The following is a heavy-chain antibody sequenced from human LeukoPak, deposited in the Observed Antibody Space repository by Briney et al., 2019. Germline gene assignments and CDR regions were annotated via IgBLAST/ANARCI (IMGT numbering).Heavy chain of an antibody. Sequence: ASVKVSCKASGYTFTGCYMHWVRQAPGQGLEWMGWINPNSGGTNYAQKFQGRVTMTRDTSISTAYMELSRLRSDDTAVYYCARDLPIVGATGFDYWGQGTLVTVSS. D-gene: IGHD1-26*01. V-gene: IGHV1-2*02. J-gene: IGHJ4*02. CDR1: GYTFTGCY. CDR2: INPNSGGT. CDR3: ARDLPIVGATGFDY.